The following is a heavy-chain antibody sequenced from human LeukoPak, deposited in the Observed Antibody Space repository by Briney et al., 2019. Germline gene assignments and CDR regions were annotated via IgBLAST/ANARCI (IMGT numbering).Heavy chain of an antibody. CDR3: ARGTTVWYAFDI. D-gene: IGHD4-17*01. J-gene: IGHJ3*02. CDR2: IYTSGST. Sequence: NTSETLSLTCSVSGGSISSYYWSWIRQPAGRGLEWIGRIYTSGSTNYNPSLKSRVTMSVDTSKNQFSLKLSSVTAADTAVYYCARGTTVWYAFDIWGQGTMVTVSS. CDR1: GGSISSYY. V-gene: IGHV4-4*07.